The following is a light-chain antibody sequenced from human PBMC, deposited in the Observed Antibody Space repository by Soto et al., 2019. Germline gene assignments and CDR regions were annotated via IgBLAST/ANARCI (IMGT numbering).Light chain of an antibody. V-gene: IGLV1-40*01. Sequence: QSVLTQLPSVSGAPGQRVTISCTGSSSNIGAGYDVHWYQQLPGTAPKLLIYGNSNRPSGVPDRFSGSKSGTSASLAITGLQAEDEADYYCQSYDSSLSGYVFGTGTKLNVL. CDR2: GNS. CDR1: SSNIGAGYD. J-gene: IGLJ1*01. CDR3: QSYDSSLSGYV.